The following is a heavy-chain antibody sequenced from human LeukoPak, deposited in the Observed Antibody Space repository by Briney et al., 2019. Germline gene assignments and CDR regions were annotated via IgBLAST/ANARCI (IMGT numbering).Heavy chain of an antibody. CDR1: GYTFTSYG. CDR3: ASYSSSEYYYYYMDV. V-gene: IGHV1-18*01. D-gene: IGHD6-6*01. J-gene: IGHJ6*03. CDR2: ISAYNGNT. Sequence: ASVKVSCKASGYTFTSYGISWVRQAPGQGLEWMGWISAYNGNTNYAQKLQGRVTITTDESTSTAYMELSSLRSEDTAVYYCASYSSSEYYYYYMDVWGKGTTVTASS.